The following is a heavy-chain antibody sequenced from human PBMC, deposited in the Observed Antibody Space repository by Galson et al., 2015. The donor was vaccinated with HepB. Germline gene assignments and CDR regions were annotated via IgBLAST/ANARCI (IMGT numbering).Heavy chain of an antibody. CDR1: GFTFSGSA. D-gene: IGHD3-10*01. CDR3: TKYYYGSGSRHYYYYGMDV. Sequence: SLRLSCAASGFTFSGSAMHWVRQASGKGLEWVGRIRSKANSYATAYAASVKGRFTISRDDSKNTAYLQMNSLKTEDTAVYYCTKYYYGSGSRHYYYYGMDVWGQGTTVTVSS. CDR2: IRSKANSYAT. J-gene: IGHJ6*02. V-gene: IGHV3-73*01.